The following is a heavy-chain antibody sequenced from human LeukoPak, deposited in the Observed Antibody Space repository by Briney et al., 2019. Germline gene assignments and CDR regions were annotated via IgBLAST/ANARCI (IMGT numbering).Heavy chain of an antibody. CDR2: INHSGST. J-gene: IGHJ4*02. CDR3: ARDHAGGYFDY. Sequence: PSETLSLTCAVYGGSFSGYYWSWIRQPPGKGLEWIGEINHSGSTNYNPSLKSRVTISVDTSKNQFSLKLSSVTAADTAVYYCARDHAGGYFDYWGQGTLVTVSS. V-gene: IGHV4-34*01. D-gene: IGHD1-1*01. CDR1: GGSFSGYY.